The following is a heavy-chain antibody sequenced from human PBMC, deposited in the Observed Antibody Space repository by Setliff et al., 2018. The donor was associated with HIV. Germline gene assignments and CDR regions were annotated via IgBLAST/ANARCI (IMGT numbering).Heavy chain of an antibody. D-gene: IGHD6-13*01. CDR2: FDPQDGKT. CDR1: GYTLTEVS. V-gene: IGHV1-24*01. CDR3: AIGFGRSTWTYYYYYMDV. Sequence: ASVKVSCKISGYTLTEVSMHWVRQAPGKGLEWMGYFDPQDGKTIYAQKFQGRVTMTEDASTYTAYMELSGLRSEDTAVYFCAIGFGRSTWTYYYYYMDVWGKGTAVTVSS. J-gene: IGHJ6*03.